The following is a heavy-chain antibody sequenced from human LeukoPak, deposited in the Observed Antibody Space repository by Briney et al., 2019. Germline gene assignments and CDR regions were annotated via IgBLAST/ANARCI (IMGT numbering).Heavy chain of an antibody. CDR2: ISYDGSNK. V-gene: IGHV3-30-3*01. CDR1: GFTFSSYA. J-gene: IGHJ4*02. Sequence: GGSLRLSCAASGFTFSSYAMHWVRQAPGKGLEWVAVISYDGSNKYYADSVKGRFTISRDNSKNTLYLQMNSLRAEDMALYYCAKDMRQQLDDYYFDYWGQGTLVTVSS. D-gene: IGHD6-13*01. CDR3: AKDMRQQLDDYYFDY.